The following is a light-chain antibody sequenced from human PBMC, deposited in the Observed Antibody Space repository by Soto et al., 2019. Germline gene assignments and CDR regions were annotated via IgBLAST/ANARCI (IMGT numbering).Light chain of an antibody. V-gene: IGKV3-11*01. J-gene: IGKJ1*01. CDR2: AAS. CDR1: QYINHT. CDR3: HQRQSWPRT. Sequence: EILLTQSPATLSSFAGDRVTVSCRASQYINHTLAWYQHKPGKAPKLLIYAASTLHAGIPARFSGSGSGTDFTLTISDLEPEDFAVYYCHQRQSWPRTFGQGTKVDIK.